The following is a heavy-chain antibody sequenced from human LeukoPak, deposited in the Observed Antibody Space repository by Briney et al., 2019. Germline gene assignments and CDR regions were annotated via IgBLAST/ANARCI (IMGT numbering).Heavy chain of an antibody. CDR1: GFTVSSNY. J-gene: IGHJ4*02. V-gene: IGHV3-66*01. CDR3: ARAPTGYDHLDY. D-gene: IGHD5-12*01. Sequence: PGGSLRLSCAASGFTVSSNYMTWVRRAPGKGLEWVSIIYSGGSTYYADSVKGRFTISRDNSKNTPYLQMNSLRAEDTAVYYCARAPTGYDHLDYWGQGTLVTVSS. CDR2: IYSGGST.